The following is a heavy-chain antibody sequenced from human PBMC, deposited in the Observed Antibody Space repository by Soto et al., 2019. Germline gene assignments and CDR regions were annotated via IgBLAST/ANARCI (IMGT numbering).Heavy chain of an antibody. Sequence: LSLPCTVSSGSINSFYWAWIRQPAGKGLEWIGRIHSSGTTNYNPSLSSRVTMSVDPSKNQFSLRLTSVTAADTAVYYCARDRIIGTSYSDYWGQGILVTVSS. J-gene: IGHJ4*02. CDR2: IHSSGTT. CDR3: ARDRIIGTSYSDY. V-gene: IGHV4-4*07. D-gene: IGHD1-7*01. CDR1: SGSINSFY.